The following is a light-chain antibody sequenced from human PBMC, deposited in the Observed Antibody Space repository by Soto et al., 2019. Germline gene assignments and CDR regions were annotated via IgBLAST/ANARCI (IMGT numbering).Light chain of an antibody. Sequence: QSALAQPPSASGSPGQSVTISCTGTKNDIGVYDYVSWYQLHPGKAPKLMVFEVSNRPSGVSYRFSGSKSGNTASLTISGLQAEHEADYFCSSYSISTADLFGTGTKVPVL. CDR3: SSYSISTADL. J-gene: IGLJ1*01. CDR1: KNDIGVYDY. CDR2: EVS. V-gene: IGLV2-14*01.